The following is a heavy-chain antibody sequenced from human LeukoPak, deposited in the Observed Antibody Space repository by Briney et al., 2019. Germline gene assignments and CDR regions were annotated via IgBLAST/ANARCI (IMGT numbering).Heavy chain of an antibody. D-gene: IGHD3-10*01. J-gene: IGHJ3*02. V-gene: IGHV4-59*01. CDR1: GGSISSYY. Sequence: NASETLSLTCTVSGGSISSYYWSWIRQPPGKGLEWIGYIYYSGSTNYNPSLKSRVTISVDTSKNQFSLKLSSVTAADTAVYYCARAPRGAFDIWGQGTMVTVSS. CDR2: IYYSGST. CDR3: ARAPRGAFDI.